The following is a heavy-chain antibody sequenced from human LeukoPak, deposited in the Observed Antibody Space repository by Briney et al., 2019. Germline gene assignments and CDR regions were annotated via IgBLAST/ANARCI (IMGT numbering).Heavy chain of an antibody. CDR2: ISGSGGST. Sequence: GGSLRLSCAASGFTFSSYAMSWVRQAPGKGLEWVSAISGSGGSTYYADSVKGRFTISRDNSKNTLYLQMNSLRAEDTAVYYCAKDRHVTRYGDYILYWGQGTLVTVSS. CDR3: AKDRHVTRYGDYILY. D-gene: IGHD4-17*01. CDR1: GFTFSSYA. J-gene: IGHJ4*02. V-gene: IGHV3-23*01.